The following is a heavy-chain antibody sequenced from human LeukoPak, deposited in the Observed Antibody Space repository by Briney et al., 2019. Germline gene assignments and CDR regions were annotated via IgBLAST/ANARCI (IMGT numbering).Heavy chain of an antibody. CDR1: GFSVSSNY. J-gene: IGHJ4*02. CDR3: ARDHDYGDYVFHFDD. V-gene: IGHV3-53*04. CDR2: IYSGGST. Sequence: GGSLRLSCAASGFSVSSNYMSWVRQAPGKGPEWVSVIYSGGSTYYADSVKGRFTISRHNSENTVFLQMSNLRPEDTAVYYCARDHDYGDYVFHFDDWGQGTLVSVSS. D-gene: IGHD4-17*01.